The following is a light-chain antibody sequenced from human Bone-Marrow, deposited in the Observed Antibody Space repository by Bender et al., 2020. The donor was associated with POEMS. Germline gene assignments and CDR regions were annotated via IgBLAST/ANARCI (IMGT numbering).Light chain of an antibody. V-gene: IGLV3-19*01. CDR2: GGN. CDR3: NSRGSRGYHVL. CDR1: SLRIYY. Sequence: SSELTQDPAVSVALGQTVRITCHGDSLRIYYASWYQQKPGQAPVLVIYGGNNRPSGIPDRFSGSSSGNTASLTITGSQAEDEAVYYCNSRGSRGYHVLFGGGTKLTVL. J-gene: IGLJ2*01.